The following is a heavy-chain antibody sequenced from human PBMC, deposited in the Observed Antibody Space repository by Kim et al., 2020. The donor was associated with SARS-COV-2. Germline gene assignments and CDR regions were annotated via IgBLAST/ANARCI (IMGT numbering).Heavy chain of an antibody. CDR3: ARGTLDYGDYVNDY. V-gene: IGHV1-8*01. Sequence: YAQKSQGRVTMTRNTSISTAYMELSSLRSEDTAVYYCARGTLDYGDYVNDYWGQGTLVTVSS. J-gene: IGHJ4*02. D-gene: IGHD4-17*01.